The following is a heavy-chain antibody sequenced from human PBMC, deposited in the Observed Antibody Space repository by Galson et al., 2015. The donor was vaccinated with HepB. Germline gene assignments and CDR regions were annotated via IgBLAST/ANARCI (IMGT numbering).Heavy chain of an antibody. CDR1: GFTFSSYS. CDR3: ARDSDYYDSSGTFDY. Sequence: SLRLSCAASGFTFSSYSMNWVRRAPGKGLEWVSSISSSSSYIYYADSVKGRFTISRDNAKNSLYLQMNSLRAEDTAVYYCARDSDYYDSSGTFDYWGQGTLVTVSS. CDR2: ISSSSSYI. J-gene: IGHJ4*02. D-gene: IGHD3-22*01. V-gene: IGHV3-21*01.